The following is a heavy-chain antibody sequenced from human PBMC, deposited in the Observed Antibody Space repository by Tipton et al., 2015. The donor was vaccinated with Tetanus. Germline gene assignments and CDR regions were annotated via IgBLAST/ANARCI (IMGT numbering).Heavy chain of an antibody. CDR1: GFTFSSYA. CDR2: ISWNSGSI. CDR3: AKAVSYYGMDV. V-gene: IGHV3-9*01. Sequence: SLRLSCAASGFTFSSYAMSWVRQAPGKGLEWVSGISWNSGSIGYADSVKGRFTISRGNAKNSLYLQMNSLRAEDTALYYCAKAVSYYGMDVWGQGTTVTVSS. J-gene: IGHJ6*02.